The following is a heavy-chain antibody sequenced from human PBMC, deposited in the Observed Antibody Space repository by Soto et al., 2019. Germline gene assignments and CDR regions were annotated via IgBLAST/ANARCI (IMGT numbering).Heavy chain of an antibody. CDR2: IWYDGSNK. V-gene: IGHV3-33*01. CDR3: AGVRVLGGGQQLVRLAY. J-gene: IGHJ4*02. CDR1: GFTFSSYG. D-gene: IGHD6-13*01. Sequence: QVQLVESGGGVVQPGRSLRLSCAASGFTFSSYGMHWVRQAPGKGLEWVAVIWYDGSNKYYADSVKGRFTISRDNSKNTLYLQMHSPSAEDTAVCSCAGVRVLGGGQQLVRLAYWGQGTLVTVSS.